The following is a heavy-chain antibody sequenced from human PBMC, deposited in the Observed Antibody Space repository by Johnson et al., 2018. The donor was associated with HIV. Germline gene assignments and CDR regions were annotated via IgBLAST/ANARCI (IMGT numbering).Heavy chain of an antibody. Sequence: VQLVESGGGLVQPGRSLILSCAASGFTFDDYAMHWVRQAPGKGLEWVSGISWNSGSMGYADSVKGRFTISRDNAKNSLYLQMNSLRGEDTALYCCAKGGGYGEDDAFDIWGQGTMVTVSS. CDR2: ISWNSGSM. V-gene: IGHV3-9*01. D-gene: IGHD3-22*01. J-gene: IGHJ3*02. CDR3: AKGGGYGEDDAFDI. CDR1: GFTFDDYA.